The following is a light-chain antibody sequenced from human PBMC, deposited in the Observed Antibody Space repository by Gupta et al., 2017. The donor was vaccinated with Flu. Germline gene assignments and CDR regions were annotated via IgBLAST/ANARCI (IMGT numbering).Light chain of an antibody. Sequence: ATLFVPPGERATLSCRARQSVRSNFVWYKQKQSQAPSLLLYGASTRDTGIAARFGGSGFGKKLSLTISRREWDDFAVYYYQQYKHWPSRTFGQGTKVDIK. CDR2: GAS. J-gene: IGKJ2*01. CDR1: QSVRSN. CDR3: QQYKHWPSRT. V-gene: IGKV3-15*01.